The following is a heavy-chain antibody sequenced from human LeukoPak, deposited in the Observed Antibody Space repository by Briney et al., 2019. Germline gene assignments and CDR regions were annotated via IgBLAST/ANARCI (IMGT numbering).Heavy chain of an antibody. D-gene: IGHD6-6*01. CDR2: ISDSGRDT. Sequence: GGSLRLSCAASGFTFSSYGMSWVRQAPGKGLEWVSAISDSGRDTYFADSVKGRFTISRDNSKNALHLQMNSLRAEDSAIYYCAKRVPYSSSSVYFDYWGQGTLVTVSS. J-gene: IGHJ4*02. CDR3: AKRVPYSSSSVYFDY. V-gene: IGHV3-23*01. CDR1: GFTFSSYG.